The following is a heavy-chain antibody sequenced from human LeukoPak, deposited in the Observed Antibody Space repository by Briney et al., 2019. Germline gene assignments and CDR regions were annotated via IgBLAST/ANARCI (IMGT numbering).Heavy chain of an antibody. CDR3: AKDPHIVVVPAAFDT. Sequence: GGSLRLSCAASGFTFSSYAMSWVRQAPGKGLEWVSVISCSGSNRYYADSVKGRFTISRDNSKNTLYLQMNSLRAADTPVYNCAKDPHIVVVPAAFDTWGQGALVTVSS. V-gene: IGHV3-23*01. D-gene: IGHD2-2*01. CDR2: ISCSGSNR. J-gene: IGHJ5*02. CDR1: GFTFSSYA.